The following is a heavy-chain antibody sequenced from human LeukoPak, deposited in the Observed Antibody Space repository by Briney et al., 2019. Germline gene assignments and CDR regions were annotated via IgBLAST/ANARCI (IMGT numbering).Heavy chain of an antibody. CDR2: IKQDGSEK. V-gene: IGHV3-7*01. CDR1: GFTLSTYW. Sequence: GGSLRLSCAASGFTLSTYWMSWFRQAPEKGPEWVANIKQDGSEKYYVDSVKGRFSISRDNAKNSLYLQMNSLRAEDTAVYYCARGGAVGSYWGQGTLVTVCS. CDR3: ARGGAVGSY. J-gene: IGHJ4*02. D-gene: IGHD1-26*01.